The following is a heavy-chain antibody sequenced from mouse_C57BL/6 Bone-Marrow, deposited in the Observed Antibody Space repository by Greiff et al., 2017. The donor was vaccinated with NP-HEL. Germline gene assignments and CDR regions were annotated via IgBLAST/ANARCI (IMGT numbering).Heavy chain of an antibody. CDR1: GFTFSDYG. CDR3: ARPFMVTTTFAY. Sequence: EVQLVESGGGLVKPGGSLKLSCAASGFTFSDYGMHWVRQAPEKGLEWVAYISSGSSTIYYADTVQGRFTISRDNAKNTLFLQMTSLRSEDTAMYYCARPFMVTTTFAYWGQGTLVTVSA. CDR2: ISSGSSTI. D-gene: IGHD2-2*01. V-gene: IGHV5-17*01. J-gene: IGHJ3*01.